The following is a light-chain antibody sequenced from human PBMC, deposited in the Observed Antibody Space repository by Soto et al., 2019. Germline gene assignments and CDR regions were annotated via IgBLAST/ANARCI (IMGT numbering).Light chain of an antibody. V-gene: IGLV2-14*03. CDR3: SSWTTGATYV. CDR2: DVN. J-gene: IGLJ1*01. Sequence: QSVLTQPASVSGSPGQSITISCAGTSSDVGAYNYVSWYQHHSGKAPKLMIYDVNNRPSGDSNRFSGSKSGNTASLTISGLQAEDEADYYCSSWTTGATYVFGSGTKVTVL. CDR1: SSDVGAYNY.